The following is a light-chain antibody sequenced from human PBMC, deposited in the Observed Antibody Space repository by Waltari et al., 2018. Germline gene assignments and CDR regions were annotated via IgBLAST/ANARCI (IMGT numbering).Light chain of an antibody. V-gene: IGKV3-20*01. J-gene: IGKJ1*01. Sequence: EVLLTQSPGTLSLSPGERATLSCRASQSVGRSLAWYQQKPGQAPRLLIYGASTRFTGIPDRCSGSGSGTDFSLTISRLEPEDFAVYYCQHYVRLPATFGQGTTVEIK. CDR2: GAS. CDR3: QHYVRLPAT. CDR1: QSVGRS.